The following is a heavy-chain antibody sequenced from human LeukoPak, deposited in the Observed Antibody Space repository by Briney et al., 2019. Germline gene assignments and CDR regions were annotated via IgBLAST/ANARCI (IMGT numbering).Heavy chain of an antibody. J-gene: IGHJ5*02. D-gene: IGHD3-10*01. V-gene: IGHV3-48*01. CDR3: ARDGWFGDYNWFDP. CDR2: ISSASNTI. Sequence: GGSLRLSCAASGFTFSSYSMNWVRQDPGKGLEWLSYISSASNTIYYVDSVKVRFTISRDNAKNSVYLQMNSLRAEDTAMYYCARDGWFGDYNWFDPWGQGTLVTVSS. CDR1: GFTFSSYS.